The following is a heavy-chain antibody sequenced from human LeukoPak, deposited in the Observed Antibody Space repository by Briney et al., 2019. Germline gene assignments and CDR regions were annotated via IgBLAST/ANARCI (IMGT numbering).Heavy chain of an antibody. J-gene: IGHJ6*03. V-gene: IGHV3-23*01. CDR1: GFTFSSYA. Sequence: GGSLRLSCAASGFTFSSYAMSWVRQAPGKGLEWVSGISGSGGSTYYADSVKGRFTISRDNSMNTLYLQMNSLRAEDTAVYYCAKEPSTDYYYYYYMDVWGKGTTVTVSS. CDR3: AKEPSTDYYYYYYMDV. D-gene: IGHD4-17*01. CDR2: ISGSGGST.